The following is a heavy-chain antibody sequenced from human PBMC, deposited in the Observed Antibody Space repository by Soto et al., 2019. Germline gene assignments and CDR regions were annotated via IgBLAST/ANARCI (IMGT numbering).Heavy chain of an antibody. Sequence: VGSLRLSCAASGFTFSKYGMHWVRQAPGKGLEWVALIWNDGIRKVYVDSVKGRFTISRDNSKNTLDLQMNNLRDEDTAVYYCARDDDNDANALDYWGPGTLVTVSS. J-gene: IGHJ4*02. V-gene: IGHV3-33*01. CDR2: IWNDGIRK. CDR1: GFTFSKYG. CDR3: ARDDDNDANALDY.